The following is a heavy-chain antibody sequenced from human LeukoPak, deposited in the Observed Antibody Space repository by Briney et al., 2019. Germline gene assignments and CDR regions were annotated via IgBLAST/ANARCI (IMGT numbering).Heavy chain of an antibody. Sequence: GGSLRLSCAASGFTFSSYATSWVRQAPGKGLEWVSAISGSGGSTYYADSVKGRFTISRDNSKNTLYLQMNSLRAEDTAVYYCATNTAMVVWVDYWGQGTLVTVSS. J-gene: IGHJ4*02. CDR3: ATNTAMVVWVDY. CDR1: GFTFSSYA. CDR2: ISGSGGST. D-gene: IGHD5-18*01. V-gene: IGHV3-23*01.